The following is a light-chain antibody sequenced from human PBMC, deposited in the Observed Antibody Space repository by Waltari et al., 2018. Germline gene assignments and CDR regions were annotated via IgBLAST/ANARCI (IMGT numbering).Light chain of an antibody. CDR2: AAS. V-gene: IGKV1-39*01. CDR1: QSISNY. J-gene: IGKJ4*01. CDR3: QQSYSTPRLT. Sequence: DIQMTQSPSSLSASVGDRVTINCRASQSISNYLNWYQQKPEKAPKLLIYAASSLQSGVPSRFSGSGSGTDFTLTISSLQPEDFATYYCQQSYSTPRLTFGGGSKVEIK.